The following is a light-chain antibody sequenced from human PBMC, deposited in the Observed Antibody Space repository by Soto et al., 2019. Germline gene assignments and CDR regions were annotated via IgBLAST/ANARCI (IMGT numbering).Light chain of an antibody. J-gene: IGLJ1*01. V-gene: IGLV2-11*01. CDR2: DVS. Sequence: QSLLTQPRSVSGSPGQSVTISCTGTSSDVGGYNYVSWYQQHPGKAPKLMIYDVSKRPSGVPDRFSGSKSGNTASLTISGLQAEDEADYYCCSYAGSYTLVFGTGTKVTV. CDR3: CSYAGSYTLV. CDR1: SSDVGGYNY.